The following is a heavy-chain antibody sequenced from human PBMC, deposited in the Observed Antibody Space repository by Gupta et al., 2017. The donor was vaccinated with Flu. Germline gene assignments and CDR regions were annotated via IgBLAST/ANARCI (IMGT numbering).Heavy chain of an antibody. D-gene: IGHD4-17*01. V-gene: IGHV3-33*01. J-gene: IGHJ3*02. CDR1: GSIFSHYG. CDR3: ARSNYGDYSGHDAFDI. CDR2: ICNDGSNK. Sequence: QEQLVESGGGVVQPGRSLRLSCAASGSIFSHYGMQWVRKAPGKGREWVAVICNDGSNKDYVDSVKGRFTISRDSSKNTLYLQMDSLRAEDTAMYYCARSNYGDYSGHDAFDIWGQGTMVTVSS.